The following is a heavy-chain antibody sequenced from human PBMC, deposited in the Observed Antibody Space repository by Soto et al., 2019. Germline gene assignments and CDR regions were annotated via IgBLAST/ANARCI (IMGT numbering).Heavy chain of an antibody. J-gene: IGHJ5*02. CDR3: ARNSAPVQKSSSSGWFAP. V-gene: IGHV4-31*03. CDR2: IYYSGST. Sequence: PSETLSLTCTVSGGSISSGGYYWSWIRQHPGKGLEWIGYIYYSGSTYYNPSLKSRVTISVDTSKNQFSLKLSSVTAADTAVYYCARNSAPVQKSSSSGWFAPWGQGTLVTVSS. CDR1: GGSISSGGYY. D-gene: IGHD6-6*01.